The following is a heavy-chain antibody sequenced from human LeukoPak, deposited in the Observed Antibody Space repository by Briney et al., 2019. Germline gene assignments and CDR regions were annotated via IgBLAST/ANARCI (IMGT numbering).Heavy chain of an antibody. CDR2: IIPIFGTA. Sequence: GASVKVSCKASRGTFSSYTISWVRQAPGQGLEWMGGIIPIFGTANYAQKFQGRVTITADESTSTAYMELSSLRSEDTAVYYCARTKAVAGKLAVFDYWGQGTLVTVSS. D-gene: IGHD6-19*01. CDR1: RGTFSSYT. V-gene: IGHV1-69*13. CDR3: ARTKAVAGKLAVFDY. J-gene: IGHJ4*02.